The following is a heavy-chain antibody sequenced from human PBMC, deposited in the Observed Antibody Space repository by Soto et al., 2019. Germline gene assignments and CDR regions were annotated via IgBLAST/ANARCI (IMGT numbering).Heavy chain of an antibody. J-gene: IGHJ4*02. V-gene: IGHV3-23*01. CDR2: SSVRGSSV. D-gene: IGHD3-16*01. Sequence: PEGTRRRSCVDSAWSHRRYTISRVRQAHGRRPERVSASSVRGSSVPYADSVKGRCTISRDNSKKTLYLQMNSLRAEDTAVYYYGRVGGSRNLLRLWGERILVTV. CDR3: GRVGGSRNLLRL. CDR1: AWSHRRYT.